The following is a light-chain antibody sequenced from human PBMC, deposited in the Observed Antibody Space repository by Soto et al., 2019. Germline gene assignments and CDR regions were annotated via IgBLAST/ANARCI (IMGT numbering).Light chain of an antibody. V-gene: IGKV3-11*01. Sequence: EIVLTQSPATRSLSPGERATLSCRASQSVSSYLAWYQQKPGQAHRLLIYDASNRATGIPARFSGSGSGTDFTLTISSLEPEDFAVYYCQQRSNWPLTFGGGTKVEIK. CDR2: DAS. CDR3: QQRSNWPLT. J-gene: IGKJ4*01. CDR1: QSVSSY.